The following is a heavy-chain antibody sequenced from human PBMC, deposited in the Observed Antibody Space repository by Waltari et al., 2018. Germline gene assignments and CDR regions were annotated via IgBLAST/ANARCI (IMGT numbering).Heavy chain of an antibody. V-gene: IGHV3-30*01. D-gene: IGHD3-10*01. CDR1: GFTFSSYA. CDR2: ISYDGSNK. J-gene: IGHJ4*02. Sequence: QVQLVESGGGVVQPGRSLRLSCAASGFTFSSYAMHWVRQAPGKGLAWVAVISYDGSNKYYADSVKGQFTISRDNSKNTLYLQMNSLRAEDTAVYYCARSGVPNLFDYWGQGTLVTVSS. CDR3: ARSGVPNLFDY.